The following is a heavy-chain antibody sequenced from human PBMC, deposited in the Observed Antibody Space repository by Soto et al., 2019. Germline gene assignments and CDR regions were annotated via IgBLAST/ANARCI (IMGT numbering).Heavy chain of an antibody. Sequence: GGSLRLSGATSAFSFRFYVLHWVRQSPDEGLEWVEVRSSDGNNVDCGVSGNGRFAIPRDNSKNTLNPQMNSLTGEEPAVDYGAKDDSTPIRATAHGGGGVGQWGRGTRVTIAS. V-gene: IGHV3-30*18. D-gene: IGHD3-16*01. J-gene: IGHJ1*01. CDR3: AKDDSTPIRATAHGGGGVGQ. CDR2: RSSDGNNV. CDR1: AFSFRFYV.